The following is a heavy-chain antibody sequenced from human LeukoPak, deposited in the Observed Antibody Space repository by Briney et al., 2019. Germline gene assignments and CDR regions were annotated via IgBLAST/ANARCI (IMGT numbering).Heavy chain of an antibody. D-gene: IGHD3-22*01. V-gene: IGHV4-30-2*01. Sequence: SETLSLTCAVYGGSFSGYYWSWIRQPPGKGLEWLGYIYHSGSTYYNPSLKSRVTISVDRSKNQFSLKLSSVTAADTAVYYCARTYYYGSSAADWYFDLWGRGTLVTVSS. CDR3: ARTYYYGSSAADWYFDL. J-gene: IGHJ2*01. CDR2: IYHSGST. CDR1: GGSFSGYY.